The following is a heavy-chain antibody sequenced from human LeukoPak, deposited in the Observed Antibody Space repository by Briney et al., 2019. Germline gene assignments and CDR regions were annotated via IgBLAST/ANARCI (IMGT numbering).Heavy chain of an antibody. CDR1: GGSITNDY. CDR3: GRVGGWNDLVY. V-gene: IGHV4-59*01. D-gene: IGHD1-1*01. J-gene: IGHJ4*02. CDR2: IYYTGST. Sequence: SETLSLSCIVPGGSITNDYWTWIRQPPGKGLGWIGYIYYTGSTMYNPSLKSRVTISVDTADNQFSLKRNSVTAADAGVYYCGRVGGWNDLVYGRQGTRDTVSS.